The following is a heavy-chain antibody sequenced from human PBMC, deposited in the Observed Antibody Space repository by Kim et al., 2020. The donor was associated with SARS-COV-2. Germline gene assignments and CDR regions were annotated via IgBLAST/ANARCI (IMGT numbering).Heavy chain of an antibody. D-gene: IGHD6-13*01. CDR3: AKAAXXXNW. Sequence: GGSRRLSCAASGFTFSSDAMSWVRQAPGKGREWVAASSNRGVGTVYADAVKGRFTIARDNSKNIXXMKRNSRXXXDTXXXDXAKAAXXXNW. V-gene: IGHV3-23*01. CDR2: SSNRGVGT. CDR1: GFTFSSDA. J-gene: IGHJ5*01.